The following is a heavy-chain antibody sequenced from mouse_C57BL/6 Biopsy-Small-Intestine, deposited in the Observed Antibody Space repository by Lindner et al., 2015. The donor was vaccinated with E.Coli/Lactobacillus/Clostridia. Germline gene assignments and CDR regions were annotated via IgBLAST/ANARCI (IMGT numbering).Heavy chain of an antibody. CDR2: ISSGSSYI. V-gene: IGHV5-6*01. D-gene: IGHD1-1*01. CDR1: GFTFTYYG. CDR3: ARPSYYSSRDWYFDV. Sequence: VQLQESGGDLVKPGGSLKLSCAASGFTFTYYGMSWVRQTPDKRLEWVATISSGSSYIYYLDSVKGRFTISRDNAKNTLDLQMSSLRSEDTAMYYCARPSYYSSRDWYFDVWGTGTTVTVSS. J-gene: IGHJ1*03.